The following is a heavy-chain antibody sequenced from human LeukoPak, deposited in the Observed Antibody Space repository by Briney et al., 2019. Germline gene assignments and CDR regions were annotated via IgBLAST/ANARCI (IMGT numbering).Heavy chain of an antibody. Sequence: SETLSLTCAVYGGSFSGYYWSWIRQPPGKGLEWIGEINHSGSTNYNPSLKSRVTMSVDTSKNQFSLKLSSVTAADTAVYYCASGYCSGGSCSNDYWGQGTLVTVSS. CDR3: ASGYCSGGSCSNDY. J-gene: IGHJ4*02. CDR1: GGSFSGYY. CDR2: INHSGST. V-gene: IGHV4-34*01. D-gene: IGHD2-15*01.